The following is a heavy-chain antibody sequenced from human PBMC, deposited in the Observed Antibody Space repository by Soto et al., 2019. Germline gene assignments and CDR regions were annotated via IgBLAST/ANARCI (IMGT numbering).Heavy chain of an antibody. D-gene: IGHD3-10*01. J-gene: IGHJ5*02. Sequence: SETLSLTCTVSGGSISSYYWSWIRQPPGKGLEWIGYIYYSGSTNYNPSLKSRVTISVDTSKNQFSLKLSSVTAADTAVYYCARGFGARGVIPIWWFDPWGQGTLVTVSS. CDR1: GGSISSYY. V-gene: IGHV4-59*12. CDR2: IYYSGST. CDR3: ARGFGARGVIPIWWFDP.